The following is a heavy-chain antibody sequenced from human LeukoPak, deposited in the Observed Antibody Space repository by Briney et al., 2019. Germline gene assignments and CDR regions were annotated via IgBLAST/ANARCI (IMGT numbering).Heavy chain of an antibody. J-gene: IGHJ4*02. Sequence: SEPLSLTCTVSGASISSHYWSWIRQPARRGLQWIRRIYSSGSTHYNPSLKSRVTISQDKSKNQFSLELSSVTAADTAVYYCARDYPPDYVLDYWGQGTLVTVSS. D-gene: IGHD4-17*01. CDR2: IYSSGST. CDR1: GASISSHY. CDR3: ARDYPPDYVLDY. V-gene: IGHV4-4*07.